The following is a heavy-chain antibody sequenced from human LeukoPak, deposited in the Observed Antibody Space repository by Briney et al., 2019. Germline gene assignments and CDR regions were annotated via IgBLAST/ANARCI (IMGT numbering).Heavy chain of an antibody. Sequence: RGSLRLSCAASGFSFRDYYMTWIRQAPGKGLEWVSYISSSGSTIYCADSVKGRFTISRDNAKNSLYLQMNSLRAEDTAVYYCAREMGADDYWGQGTLVTVSS. CDR3: AREMGADDY. J-gene: IGHJ4*02. CDR1: GFSFRDYY. CDR2: ISSSGSTI. D-gene: IGHD1-26*01. V-gene: IGHV3-11*04.